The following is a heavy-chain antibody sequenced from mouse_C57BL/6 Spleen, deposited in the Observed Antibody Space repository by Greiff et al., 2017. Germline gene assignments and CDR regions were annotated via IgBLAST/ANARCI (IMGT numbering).Heavy chain of an antibody. CDR3: TAYYYGSSYDY. J-gene: IGHJ2*01. D-gene: IGHD1-1*01. CDR1: GFNIKDDY. Sequence: LVESGAELVRPGASVKLSCTASGFNIKDDYMHWVKQRPEQGLEWIGWIDPENGDTEYASKFQGKATITADTSSNTAYLQLSSLTSEDTAVYYCTAYYYGSSYDYWGQGTTLTVPS. CDR2: IDPENGDT. V-gene: IGHV14-4*01.